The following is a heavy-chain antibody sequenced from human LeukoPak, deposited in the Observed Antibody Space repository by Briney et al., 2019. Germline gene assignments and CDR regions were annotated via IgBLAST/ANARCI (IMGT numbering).Heavy chain of an antibody. Sequence: GGSLRLSCTASGFTFGTYWMTWVRQAPGKGLEWVANMKQDGSEKYYVDSVKGRFTISRDNAKNSLYLQMNSRRAEDTAVYYCARIYCSSTNCYRHFDYWGRGTLVTVSS. V-gene: IGHV3-7*01. CDR1: GFTFGTYW. D-gene: IGHD2-2*01. CDR3: ARIYCSSTNCYRHFDY. CDR2: MKQDGSEK. J-gene: IGHJ4*02.